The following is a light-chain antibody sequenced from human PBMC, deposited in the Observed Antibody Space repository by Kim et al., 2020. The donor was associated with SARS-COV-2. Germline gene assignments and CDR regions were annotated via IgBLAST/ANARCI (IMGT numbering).Light chain of an antibody. V-gene: IGLV3-19*01. CDR3: NSRPNSRNQWL. CDR2: GKN. CDR1: SLRSYY. Sequence: SSELTQDPAVSVALGQTVRITCQGDSLRSYYASWYQQKPGQAPVLVIYGKNNRPSGIPDRFSGSSSGNTASLTITGTQADDEAHYYCNSRPNSRNQWLFG. J-gene: IGLJ3*02.